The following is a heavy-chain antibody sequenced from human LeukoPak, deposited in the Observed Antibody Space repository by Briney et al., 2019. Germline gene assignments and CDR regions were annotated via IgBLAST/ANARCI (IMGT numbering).Heavy chain of an antibody. CDR3: ARVVNYDFWSGLNH. D-gene: IGHD3-3*01. V-gene: IGHV3-74*01. Sequence: PGGSLRLSCAASGFTFSSYWMHWVRHAPGKGLVWVSRINSDGSSTSYADSVKGRFTISRDNAKNTLYLQMNSLRAEDTVVYYCARVVNYDFWSGLNHWGQGTLVTVSS. CDR1: GFTFSSYW. CDR2: INSDGSST. J-gene: IGHJ5*02.